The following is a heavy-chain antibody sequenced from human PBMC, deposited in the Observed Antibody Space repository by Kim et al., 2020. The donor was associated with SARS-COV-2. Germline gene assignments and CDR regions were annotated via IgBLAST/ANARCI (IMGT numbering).Heavy chain of an antibody. D-gene: IGHD3-10*01. CDR3: AREIYGSGSYSDF. V-gene: IGHV3-74*01. CDR1: GFTFSSHW. CDR2: ISGDVIST. Sequence: GGSLRLSRVASGFTFSSHWMHWVRQAPGKGLVWVSRISGDVISTSYADSVKGRFTISRDNAKNTLYLQMNSLRAEDTAVYYCAREIYGSGSYSDFWGQGTLVTVSS. J-gene: IGHJ4*02.